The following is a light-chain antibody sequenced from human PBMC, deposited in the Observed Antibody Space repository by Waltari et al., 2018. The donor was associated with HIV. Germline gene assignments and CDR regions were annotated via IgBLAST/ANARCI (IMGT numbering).Light chain of an antibody. CDR2: GDN. Sequence: QSVLTQPPSVSGSPGQRVTISCTGSSSTIGARFDVHWYQQLPGTAPKLLISGDNNRPSGVPDGFSGSKAGTSASLAITGLQAEDEADYYCQYYDSSLSGSVFGGGTKLTVL. J-gene: IGLJ3*02. V-gene: IGLV1-40*01. CDR1: SSTIGARFD. CDR3: QYYDSSLSGSV.